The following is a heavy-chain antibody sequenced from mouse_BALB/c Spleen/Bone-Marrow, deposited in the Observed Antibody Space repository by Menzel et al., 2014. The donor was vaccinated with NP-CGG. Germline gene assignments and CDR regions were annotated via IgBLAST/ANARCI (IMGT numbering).Heavy chain of an antibody. CDR2: INPANGNT. J-gene: IGHJ2*01. V-gene: IGHV14-3*02. CDR3: ANYYYGYYFDS. CDR1: GLNFKETY. D-gene: IGHD1-1*01. Sequence: EVQLQQSGEGFVKPGASVRLSCTASGLNFKETYMHWGKQRPEKGLEWLGRINPANGNTKYDPKFQGKATITADTSSNTAYLQLSSLTSEDTAVYYCANYYYGYYFDSWGQGTTLTVSS.